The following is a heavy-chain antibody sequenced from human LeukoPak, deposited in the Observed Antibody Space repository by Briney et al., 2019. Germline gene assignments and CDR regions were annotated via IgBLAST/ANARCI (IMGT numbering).Heavy chain of an antibody. CDR3: ARHAVEGEWLQFYYFNF. V-gene: IGHV4-39*01. D-gene: IGHD5-24*01. Sequence: SETLSLTCAVSGGSIRNSSFYWGWIRQPPGKGLEWIASIYNSGTTYYNPSLKSRITIFVDTSKNQVSLKLRSVTAADTAVYYCARHAVEGEWLQFYYFNFWGQGSLVTVSS. CDR1: GGSIRNSSFY. CDR2: IYNSGTT. J-gene: IGHJ4*02.